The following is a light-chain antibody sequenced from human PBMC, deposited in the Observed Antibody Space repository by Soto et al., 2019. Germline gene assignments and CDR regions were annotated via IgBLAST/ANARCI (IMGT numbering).Light chain of an antibody. CDR1: QSVNSRY. J-gene: IGKJ1*01. CDR2: GAS. V-gene: IGKV3-20*01. Sequence: EFVLTQSPGTLSLSPEERATLSCRASQSVNSRYLAWYQQKPGQAPRLLIYGASSRATGIPDRFSGSGSGTDFTLTINRLEPEDFAVYYCQQYGSSPRTFGQGTKVDIK. CDR3: QQYGSSPRT.